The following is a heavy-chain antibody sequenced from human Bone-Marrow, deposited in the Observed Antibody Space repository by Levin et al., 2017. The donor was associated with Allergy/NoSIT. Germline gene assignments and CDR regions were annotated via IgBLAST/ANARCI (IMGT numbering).Heavy chain of an antibody. Sequence: ASVKVSCAASGFTFKYYAMNWVRQAPGRGLEWVSIISVSGVDTYYADSVKGRFTISRDNSENTLYLQMDGLRVEDTAVYYCAKNLQGDWNYGHDYWGQGTLVTVSS. V-gene: IGHV3-23*01. CDR1: GFTFKYYA. D-gene: IGHD1-7*01. CDR3: AKNLQGDWNYGHDY. J-gene: IGHJ4*02. CDR2: ISVSGVDT.